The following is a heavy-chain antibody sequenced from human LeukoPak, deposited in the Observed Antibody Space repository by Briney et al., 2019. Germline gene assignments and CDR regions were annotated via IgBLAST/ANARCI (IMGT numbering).Heavy chain of an antibody. V-gene: IGHV3-48*01. J-gene: IGHJ3*02. CDR3: ARSDAFDI. CDR1: GFTFSGYS. Sequence: GGSLRLSRAASGFTFSGYSVNWVRQAPGKGLEWVSYISASSTTIYYADSVKGRFTISRDNAKNSLYLQMNSLRAEDTAVYYCARSDAFDIWGQGTMVTVSS. CDR2: ISASSTTI.